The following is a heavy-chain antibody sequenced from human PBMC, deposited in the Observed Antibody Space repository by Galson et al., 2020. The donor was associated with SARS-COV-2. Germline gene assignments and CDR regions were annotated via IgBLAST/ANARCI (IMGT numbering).Heavy chain of an antibody. V-gene: IGHV4-38-2*02. Sequence: SETLSLTCAVSGYSISSGYHWGWIRQPPGKGLECIGSIYHSGNTYYNPSLESRVTISVDTSKNQFSLRLSSVTAADTAVYSCARDGYASGSFDYWGQGTLVTVSS. CDR1: GYSISSGYH. D-gene: IGHD3-10*01. CDR3: ARDGYASGSFDY. J-gene: IGHJ4*02. CDR2: IYHSGNT.